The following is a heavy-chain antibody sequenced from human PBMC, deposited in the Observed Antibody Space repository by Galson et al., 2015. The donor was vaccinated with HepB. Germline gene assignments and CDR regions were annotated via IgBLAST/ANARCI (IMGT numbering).Heavy chain of an antibody. CDR3: TGRGTDY. CDR1: GFTFSSAW. J-gene: IGHJ4*02. CDR2: IKSKSDGATT. D-gene: IGHD1-26*01. V-gene: IGHV3-15*01. Sequence: SLRLSCTASGFTFSSAWMSWVRQAPGKGLEWVGRIKSKSDGATTDYDAPVKGSLTISRDASKNMLYLQMNSQKTEDTAGYYCTGRGTDYWGQGTLVTVSS.